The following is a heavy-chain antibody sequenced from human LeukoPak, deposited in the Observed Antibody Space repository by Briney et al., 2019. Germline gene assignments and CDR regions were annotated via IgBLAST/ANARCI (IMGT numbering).Heavy chain of an antibody. CDR3: AARQWELLN. J-gene: IGHJ4*02. Sequence: GGSLRLSCAASRFSFISYTMSWVRQAPGKGLEWVSAISAGGGSAGSGPTYYADSVKGRFTISRDNSKNTLYLQMNSLRADDTAVYFCAARQWELLNWGQGTLVTVSS. V-gene: IGHV3-23*01. CDR1: RFSFISYT. D-gene: IGHD1-26*01. CDR2: ISAGGGSAGSGPT.